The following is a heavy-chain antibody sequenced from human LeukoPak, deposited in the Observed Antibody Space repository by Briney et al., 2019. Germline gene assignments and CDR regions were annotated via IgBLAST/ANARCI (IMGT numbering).Heavy chain of an antibody. Sequence: GGSLRLSCATSGFTFSNYGMHWVRQAPGKGLEWVAVISYDGSNKYYADSVKGRFTISRENSKNTLYLQMNSLRPEDAAVYYCANLPLRGQGTLVTVSS. V-gene: IGHV3-30*18. J-gene: IGHJ4*02. CDR1: GFTFSNYG. CDR2: ISYDGSNK. CDR3: ANLPL.